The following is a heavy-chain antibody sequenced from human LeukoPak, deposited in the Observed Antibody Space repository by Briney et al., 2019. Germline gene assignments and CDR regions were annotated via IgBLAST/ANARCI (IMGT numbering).Heavy chain of an antibody. D-gene: IGHD3-10*01. Sequence: GGSLRLSCAASGFTFSSYAMSWVRQAPGKGLEWVSAISGSGGSTYYADSVKGRFTISRDNSKNTLYMQMNSLRAEDTAVYYCAKAINYYGSGSDYWGQGTLVTVSS. V-gene: IGHV3-23*01. CDR3: AKAINYYGSGSDY. CDR1: GFTFSSYA. J-gene: IGHJ4*02. CDR2: ISGSGGST.